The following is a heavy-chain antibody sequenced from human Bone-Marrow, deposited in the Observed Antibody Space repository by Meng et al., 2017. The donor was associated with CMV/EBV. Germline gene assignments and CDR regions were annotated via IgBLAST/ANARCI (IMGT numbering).Heavy chain of an antibody. CDR3: TPGGST. CDR1: GFTFSNTW. J-gene: IGHJ4*02. D-gene: IGHD5-12*01. Sequence: GGSLRLSCVASGFTFSNTWMNWVRQAPGKGLEWVGRLRSKSGRRTTDYAAPVSGRFSITWDDSENTLFLQMHSLKTEETAVYYCTPGGSTWGQGTLVTVSS. CDR2: LRSKSGRRTT. V-gene: IGHV3-15*01.